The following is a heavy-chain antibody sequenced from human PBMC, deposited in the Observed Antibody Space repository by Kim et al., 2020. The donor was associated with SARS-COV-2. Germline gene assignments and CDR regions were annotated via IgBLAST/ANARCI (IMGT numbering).Heavy chain of an antibody. Sequence: SETLSLTCTVSGGSISSGGYYWSWIRQHPGKGLEWIGYIDYSGSTYYNPSLKSRVTISVDTSKNQFSLKLSSVTAADTAVYYCARDRDLTGNFDYWGQGTLVTVSS. CDR1: GGSISSGGYY. CDR2: IDYSGST. J-gene: IGHJ4*02. V-gene: IGHV4-31*03. CDR3: ARDRDLTGNFDY. D-gene: IGHD3-9*01.